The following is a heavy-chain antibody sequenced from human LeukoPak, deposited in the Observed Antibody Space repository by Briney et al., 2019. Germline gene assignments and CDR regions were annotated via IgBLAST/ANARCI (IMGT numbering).Heavy chain of an antibody. J-gene: IGHJ4*02. V-gene: IGHV1-18*01. D-gene: IGHD3-22*01. Sequence: ASVKVSCKASGYTFTSYGISWVRQAPGQGLEWMGWISAYNGNTNYAQKLQGRVTMTTDTSTSTAYMELSSLRSEDTAVYYCARDNDYYDSSGYYYALGYWGQGTQVTVSS. CDR3: ARDNDYYDSSGYYYALGY. CDR2: ISAYNGNT. CDR1: GYTFTSYG.